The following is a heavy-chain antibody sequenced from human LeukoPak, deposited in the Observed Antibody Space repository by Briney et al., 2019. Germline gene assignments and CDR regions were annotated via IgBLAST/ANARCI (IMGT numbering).Heavy chain of an antibody. V-gene: IGHV3-23*01. D-gene: IGHD1-26*01. CDR3: AKRRGSYSFYFDY. Sequence: GGSLRLSCAASGFTFNNYAMNWVRQAPGKGLEWVSGISDSGGTTDYADSVKGRFTISRDNSKNTLYLQMNSLRAGDTAVYYCAKRRGSYSFYFDYWGQGTLVTVSS. CDR1: GFTFNNYA. CDR2: ISDSGGTT. J-gene: IGHJ4*02.